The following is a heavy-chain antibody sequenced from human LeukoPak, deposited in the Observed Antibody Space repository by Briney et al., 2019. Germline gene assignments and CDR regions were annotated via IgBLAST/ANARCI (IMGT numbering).Heavy chain of an antibody. CDR1: GGSISSYY. D-gene: IGHD2-8*01. Sequence: SETLSLTCTVSGGSISSYYWSWIRQPPGKGLEWIGYIYYSGSTNYNPSLKSRVTISVDTSKNQFSLKLSSVTAADTAVYYCARARYCTNGVCYKNDAFDIWGQGTMVTVSS. CDR2: IYYSGST. V-gene: IGHV4-59*01. J-gene: IGHJ3*02. CDR3: ARARYCTNGVCYKNDAFDI.